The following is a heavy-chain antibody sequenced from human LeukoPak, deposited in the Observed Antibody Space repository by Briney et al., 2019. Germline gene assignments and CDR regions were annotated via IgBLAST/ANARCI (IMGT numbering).Heavy chain of an antibody. CDR3: AKGVDIVAKTPFDY. CDR2: ISASGGST. CDR1: GFTFSSYA. V-gene: IGHV3-23*01. J-gene: IGHJ4*02. Sequence: PGWSLRLPCAASGFTFSSYAMSWVRQAPGIGLEWVSAISASGGSTHYGDSVNVRFTIYRDNSKNPLYLQMNSLRAEDTAVYYCAKGVDIVAKTPFDYWGQGTLVTVSS. D-gene: IGHD5-12*01.